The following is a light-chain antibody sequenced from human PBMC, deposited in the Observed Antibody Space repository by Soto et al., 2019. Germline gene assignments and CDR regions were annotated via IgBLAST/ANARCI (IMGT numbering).Light chain of an antibody. CDR2: DAS. V-gene: IGKV1-33*01. Sequence: DIQMTQSPSSLSASVGDRVTITCQASQDISNYLNWYQQKPGKAPKLLIYDASNLETGVPSRFSASESGTDFTCTISCLQPEDIATYYCQQYDNLPFTFGPGTKVDIK. CDR3: QQYDNLPFT. CDR1: QDISNY. J-gene: IGKJ3*01.